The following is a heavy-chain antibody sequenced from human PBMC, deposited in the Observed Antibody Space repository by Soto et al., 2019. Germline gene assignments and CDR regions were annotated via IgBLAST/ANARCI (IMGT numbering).Heavy chain of an antibody. D-gene: IGHD6-19*01. Sequence: QVQLQQWGAGLLKPSETLSLTCAVFGVSFSGYYWNWIRQPPGKGLEWCGEINHSGSTNYNPSLKSRVTISVDTSKNQFSLKLSSVTAADTAVYYCARGWGSGVFDYWGQGTLVTVSS. CDR3: ARGWGSGVFDY. V-gene: IGHV4-34*01. J-gene: IGHJ4*02. CDR2: INHSGST. CDR1: GVSFSGYY.